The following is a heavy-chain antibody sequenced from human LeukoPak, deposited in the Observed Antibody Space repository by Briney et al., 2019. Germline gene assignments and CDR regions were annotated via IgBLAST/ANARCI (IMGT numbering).Heavy chain of an antibody. D-gene: IGHD1-26*01. Sequence: ASVKVSCKASGYTFTSYGISWVRQAPGQGLEWMGWISAYNGSTNYAQKLQGRVTMTTDTSTSTAYMELRSLRSDDTAVYYCARDASGIEGATTFDYWGQGTLFTVSS. CDR2: ISAYNGST. J-gene: IGHJ4*02. V-gene: IGHV1-18*01. CDR1: GYTFTSYG. CDR3: ARDASGIEGATTFDY.